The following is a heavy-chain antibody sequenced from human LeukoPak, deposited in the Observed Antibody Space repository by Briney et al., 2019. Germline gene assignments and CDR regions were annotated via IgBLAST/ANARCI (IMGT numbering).Heavy chain of an antibody. D-gene: IGHD3-22*01. J-gene: IGHJ3*02. CDR1: GYTFTGYY. CDR3: AGEDNSSGYRPFDI. CDR2: INPNNGGT. Sequence: ASVKVTCKASGYTFTGYYIHWVRQAPGQGLEWMGRINPNNGGTNYAQKFQGRVTMTRDMSMSTAYMELSRLRSVDTAVYYCAGEDNSSGYRPFDIWGQGTMVTVPS. V-gene: IGHV1-2*06.